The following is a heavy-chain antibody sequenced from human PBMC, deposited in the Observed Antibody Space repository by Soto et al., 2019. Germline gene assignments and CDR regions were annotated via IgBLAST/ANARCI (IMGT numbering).Heavy chain of an antibody. D-gene: IGHD5-18*01. V-gene: IGHV1-2*02. CDR1: GHTLTEFS. J-gene: IGHJ6*02. CDR3: ARDERIQLWPKPGGMDV. CDR2: INPNSGGT. Sequence: ASVKVSCKISGHTLTEFSIHWVRQAPGQGLEWMGWINPNSGGTNYAQKFQGRVTMTRDTSISTAYMELSRLRSDDTAVYYCARDERIQLWPKPGGMDVWGQGTTVTVSS.